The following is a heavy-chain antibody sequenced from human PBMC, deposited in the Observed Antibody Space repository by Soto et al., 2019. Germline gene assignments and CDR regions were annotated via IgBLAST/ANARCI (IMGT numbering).Heavy chain of an antibody. Sequence: ASVKVSCKASGYTFTSYGISWVRQAPGQRLEWMGWISAYNGNTNYAQKLQGRVTMTTDTSTSTAYMELRSLRSDDTAVYYCARVAWELLGFDYYYYGMDVWGQGTTVTVSS. CDR3: ARVAWELLGFDYYYYGMDV. D-gene: IGHD1-26*01. V-gene: IGHV1-18*01. CDR2: ISAYNGNT. J-gene: IGHJ6*02. CDR1: GYTFTSYG.